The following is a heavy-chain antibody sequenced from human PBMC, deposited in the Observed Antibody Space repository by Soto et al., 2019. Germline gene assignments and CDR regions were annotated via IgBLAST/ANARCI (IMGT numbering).Heavy chain of an antibody. J-gene: IGHJ4*02. V-gene: IGHV3-23*01. CDR3: ARRVNDYGSNWWYFDY. Sequence: EVQLLESGGGLVQPGGSLRLSCAASGFTFSSYAMSWVRQAPGKGLEWVSAIRGSGGSTYYPDSVKGRFTISRDNSKNTLYLKMNSLRAEDTAVYYCARRVNDYGSNWWYFDYWGQGTLVTVSS. CDR1: GFTFSSYA. D-gene: IGHD4-17*01. CDR2: IRGSGGST.